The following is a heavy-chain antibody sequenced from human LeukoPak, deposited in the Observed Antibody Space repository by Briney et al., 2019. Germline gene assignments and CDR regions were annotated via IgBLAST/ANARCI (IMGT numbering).Heavy chain of an antibody. V-gene: IGHV1-69*13. CDR2: IIPIFGTA. CDR1: GGTFSSYA. D-gene: IGHD3-10*01. CDR3: ARDRSEVRGVNLDAFGI. Sequence: GASVKVSCKASGGTFSSYAISWVRQAPGQGLEWMGGIIPIFGTANYAQKFQGRVTITADESTSTAYMELSSLRSEDTAVYYCARDRSEVRGVNLDAFGIWGQGTMVTVSS. J-gene: IGHJ3*02.